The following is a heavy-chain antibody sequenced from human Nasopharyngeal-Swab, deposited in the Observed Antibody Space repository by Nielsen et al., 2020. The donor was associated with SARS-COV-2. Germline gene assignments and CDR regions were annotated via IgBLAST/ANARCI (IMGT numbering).Heavy chain of an antibody. J-gene: IGHJ3*01. Sequence: ASVKVSCKASGYTFTSYDINWGRQATGQGLEWMGWMNPNSGNTGYAQKFQGRVTMTRNTSISTAYMELSSLRSEDTAVYYCAASDPSVPGIAAAYWGQGTMVTVSS. V-gene: IGHV1-8*01. CDR2: MNPNSGNT. CDR1: GYTFTSYD. CDR3: AASDPSVPGIAAAY. D-gene: IGHD6-13*01.